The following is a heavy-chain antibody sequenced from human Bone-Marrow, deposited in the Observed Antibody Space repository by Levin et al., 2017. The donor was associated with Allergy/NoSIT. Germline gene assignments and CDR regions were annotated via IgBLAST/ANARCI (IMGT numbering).Heavy chain of an antibody. Sequence: SETLSLTCTVSGGSISSYYWSWIRQPPGKGLEWIGYIYYSGSTNYNPSLKSRVTISVDTSKNQFSLKLSSVTAADTAVYYCARVFDYNWFDPWGQGTLVTVSS. CDR1: GGSISSYY. CDR3: ARVFDYNWFDP. V-gene: IGHV4-59*01. CDR2: IYYSGST. J-gene: IGHJ5*02.